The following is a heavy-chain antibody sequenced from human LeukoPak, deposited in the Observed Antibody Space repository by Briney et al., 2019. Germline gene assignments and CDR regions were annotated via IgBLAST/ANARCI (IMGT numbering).Heavy chain of an antibody. V-gene: IGHV4-59*01. D-gene: IGHD1-26*01. J-gene: IGHJ4*02. CDR1: GGSITSYY. CDR3: ATSVGPTRFDY. CDR2: VYYSGST. Sequence: SETLSLTCTVSGGSITSYYWSWIRLAPGKGLEWIGYVYYSGSTNYNPSLKSRVTISVDSSKKQFFLKLSSVTAADTAAYYCATSVGPTRFDYWGQGTLVTVSS.